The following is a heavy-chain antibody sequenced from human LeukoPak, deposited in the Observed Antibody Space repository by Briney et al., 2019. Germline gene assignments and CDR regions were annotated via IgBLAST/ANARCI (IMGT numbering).Heavy chain of an antibody. Sequence: SGGSLRLSCAASGFTFSSYSMSWVRQSPGMGLEWIGRIKSNSDGGTADYAAPVKGRFTISRDDSKNTLYLQMNSLKTEDTAVYYCTTDRGAMTSWGQGTLVTVSS. V-gene: IGHV3-15*01. CDR3: TTDRGAMTS. J-gene: IGHJ5*02. D-gene: IGHD3-10*01. CDR1: GFTFSSYS. CDR2: IKSNSDGGTA.